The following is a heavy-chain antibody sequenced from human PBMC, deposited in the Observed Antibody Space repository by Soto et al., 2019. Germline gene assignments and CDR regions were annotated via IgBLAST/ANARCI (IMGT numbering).Heavy chain of an antibody. D-gene: IGHD5-18*01. Sequence: SVKVSCKASGGTFSSYAISWVRQAPGQGLEWMGGIIPIFGTANYAQKFQGRVTITADESTSTAYMELSSLRSEDTALYDCARAHTAMVTPGFDYWGRGTLVNVCS. CDR3: ARAHTAMVTPGFDY. CDR1: GGTFSSYA. V-gene: IGHV1-69*13. CDR2: IIPIFGTA. J-gene: IGHJ4*02.